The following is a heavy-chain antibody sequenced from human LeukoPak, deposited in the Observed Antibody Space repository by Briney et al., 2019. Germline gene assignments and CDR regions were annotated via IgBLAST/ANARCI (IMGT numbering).Heavy chain of an antibody. CDR3: ARGGGIVGASNRYYYYMDV. D-gene: IGHD1-26*01. CDR1: GSTVSSNY. V-gene: IGHV3-20*04. Sequence: GGSLRLSCAASGSTVSSNYMSWVRQAPGKGLDWGSGINWNSGSIDYADSVKGRFTISRDNAKNSLYLQMNNLTPGDTALYYCARGGGIVGASNRYYYYMDVWGKGTTVTISS. CDR2: INWNSGSI. J-gene: IGHJ6*03.